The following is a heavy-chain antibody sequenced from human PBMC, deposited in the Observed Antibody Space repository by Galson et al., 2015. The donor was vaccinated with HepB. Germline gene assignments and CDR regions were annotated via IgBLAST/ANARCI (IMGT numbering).Heavy chain of an antibody. V-gene: IGHV2-70*11. Sequence: PALVKPTQTLTLTCTFSGFSLSTSGMCVSWIRQPPGKALEWLARIDWDDDKYYSTSLKTRLTISKDTSKNQVVLTMTNMDPVDTATYYCARAYYPRYGSERYFDYWGQGTLVTVSS. CDR3: ARAYYPRYGSERYFDY. J-gene: IGHJ4*02. D-gene: IGHD3-10*01. CDR2: IDWDDDK. CDR1: GFSLSTSGMC.